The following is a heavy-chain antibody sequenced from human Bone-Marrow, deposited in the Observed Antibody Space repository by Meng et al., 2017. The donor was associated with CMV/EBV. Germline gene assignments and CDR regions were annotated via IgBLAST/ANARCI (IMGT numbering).Heavy chain of an antibody. CDR2: ISSSGSTI. CDR1: GFTFSSYT. CDR3: ARHDYVWGSYRLYYGMDV. D-gene: IGHD3-16*02. Sequence: GESLKISCVASGFTFSSYTMHWVRQAPGKGLEWVSYISSSGSTIYYADSVKGRFTISRDNAKNSLYLQMNSLRAEDTAVYYCARHDYVWGSYRLYYGMDVWGQGTTVTVSS. J-gene: IGHJ6*02. V-gene: IGHV3-48*04.